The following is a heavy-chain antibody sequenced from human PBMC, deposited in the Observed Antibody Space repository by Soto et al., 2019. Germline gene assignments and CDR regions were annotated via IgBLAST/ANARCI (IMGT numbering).Heavy chain of an antibody. Sequence: GGSLRLSCAASGFTFSSYGMHWVRQAPGKGLEWVAVISNDGRNKYYADSVKGRFTISRDNSKNTLYLQMNSLRAEDTAVYYGAKDINDFWSGYYTGVGFDYWGQGT. D-gene: IGHD3-3*01. CDR3: AKDINDFWSGYYTGVGFDY. CDR2: ISNDGRNK. J-gene: IGHJ4*02. CDR1: GFTFSSYG. V-gene: IGHV3-30*18.